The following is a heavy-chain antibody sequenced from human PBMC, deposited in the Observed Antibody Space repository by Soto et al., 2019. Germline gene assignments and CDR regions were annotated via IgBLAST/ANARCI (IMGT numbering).Heavy chain of an antibody. CDR1: GVTLSSYA. Sequence: GGALRLSCSASGVTLSSYAMSWVRQAPGKGLEWVSAISGSGGSTYYADSVKGRFTISRDNSKNTLYLQMNSLRAEDTAVYYCAKDRYSSSWSPFDYWGQGTLVTVSS. J-gene: IGHJ4*02. CDR2: ISGSGGST. CDR3: AKDRYSSSWSPFDY. D-gene: IGHD6-13*01. V-gene: IGHV3-23*01.